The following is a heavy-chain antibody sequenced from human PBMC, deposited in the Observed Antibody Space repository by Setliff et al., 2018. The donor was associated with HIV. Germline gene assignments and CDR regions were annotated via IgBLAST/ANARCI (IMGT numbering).Heavy chain of an antibody. CDR2: IIPIFGTA. J-gene: IGHJ4*02. CDR1: GGTFSAYA. D-gene: IGHD3-10*01. Sequence: GASVKVSCKASGGTFSAYAVNWVRQAPGQGLEWMGRIIPIFGTANYAQRFQGRVTITADKSTSTAYMELSSLRSEDTAVYYCARKGSGSSFDFEYWGQGTLVTVSS. V-gene: IGHV1-69*06. CDR3: ARKGSGSSFDFEY.